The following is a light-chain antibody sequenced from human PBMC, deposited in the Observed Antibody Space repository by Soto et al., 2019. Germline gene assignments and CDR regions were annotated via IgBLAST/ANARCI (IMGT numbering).Light chain of an antibody. Sequence: TQCASSLSPTIRGRVTITFRASQNIWRLLAWYQQKPGKASELLIYDASSLQSGVPPRFSGSGSGTDFTLTISSLQPEDFATYYCEQAGSFPITFGQGTRLEIK. CDR2: DAS. J-gene: IGKJ5*01. CDR3: EQAGSFPIT. V-gene: IGKV1-12*01. CDR1: QNIWRL.